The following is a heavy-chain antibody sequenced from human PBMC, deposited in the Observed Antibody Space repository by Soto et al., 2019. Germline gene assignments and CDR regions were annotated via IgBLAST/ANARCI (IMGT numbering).Heavy chain of an antibody. D-gene: IGHD2-2*01. Sequence: QVQLVESEGGVILPGGSLRLSCAASGFTISSYAMHWVRQAPGTGPEWVAATSSDGTDNVYADSVSGRFTISRDNSKNTLYLQMNSLRSEDAAVYYCARTYECAKSACYRAFDIWGQGTMVTVSS. V-gene: IGHV3-30*04. CDR2: TSSDGTDN. CDR1: GFTISSYA. J-gene: IGHJ3*02. CDR3: ARTYECAKSACYRAFDI.